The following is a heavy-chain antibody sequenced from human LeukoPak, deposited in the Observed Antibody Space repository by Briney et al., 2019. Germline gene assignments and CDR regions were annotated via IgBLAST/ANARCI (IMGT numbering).Heavy chain of an antibody. D-gene: IGHD3-3*01. CDR1: GYTFTGYY. Sequence: ASVKVSCKASGYTFTGYYMHWVRQAPGQGLEWMGRINPNSGGTNYAQKFQGRVTMTRDTSISTAYMELSRLRSDDTAVYYCARTTYYDFWSGALDVWGIGTTVTVSS. V-gene: IGHV1-2*06. J-gene: IGHJ6*04. CDR2: INPNSGGT. CDR3: ARTTYYDFWSGALDV.